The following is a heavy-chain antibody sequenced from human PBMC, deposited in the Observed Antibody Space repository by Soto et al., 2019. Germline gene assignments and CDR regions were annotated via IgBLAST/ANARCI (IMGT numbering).Heavy chain of an antibody. Sequence: SETLSLTCTVSGGSISSSSYYWGWICQPPGKGLEWIGSIYYSGSTYYNPSLKSRVTISVDTSKNQFSLKLSSVTAADTAVYYCATLGAARPFDYWGQGTLVTVSS. J-gene: IGHJ4*02. V-gene: IGHV4-39*01. CDR2: IYYSGST. D-gene: IGHD6-6*01. CDR1: GGSISSSSYY. CDR3: ATLGAARPFDY.